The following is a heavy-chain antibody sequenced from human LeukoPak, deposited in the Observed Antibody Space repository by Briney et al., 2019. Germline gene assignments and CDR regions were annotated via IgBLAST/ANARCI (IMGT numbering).Heavy chain of an antibody. J-gene: IGHJ4*02. D-gene: IGHD1-7*01. CDR2: LNHSGGT. Sequence: SETLSLTCDVYGGSFTDDFWSWIRQTPDKGLEWIAELNHSGGTNYNPSLESRVTMSVDTSRNQFSLMLSSVTAADTGVYYCARKTRHGVKFDSWGQEILVTVSS. V-gene: IGHV4-34*01. CDR3: ARKTRHGVKFDS. CDR1: GGSFTDDF.